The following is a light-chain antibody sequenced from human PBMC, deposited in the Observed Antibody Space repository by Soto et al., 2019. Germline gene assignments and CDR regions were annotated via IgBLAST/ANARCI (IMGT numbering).Light chain of an antibody. V-gene: IGLV2-11*01. CDR2: DVS. J-gene: IGLJ1*01. CDR3: CSYAGSYTSNYV. CDR1: SSDVGGYNY. Sequence: QSVLTQPRSVSGSPGQSVTISCTGTSSDVGGYNYVSWYQQHPGKAPKLMIYDVSKRPSGFPDRFSGSKSGNTASLTISGLQAEDEADYYCCSYAGSYTSNYVFGTGTKVTVL.